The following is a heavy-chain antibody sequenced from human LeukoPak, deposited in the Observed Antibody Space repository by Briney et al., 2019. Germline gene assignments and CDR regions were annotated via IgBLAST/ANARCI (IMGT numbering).Heavy chain of an antibody. CDR1: GYTFTGYY. V-gene: IGHV1-2*02. CDR3: ARGAHYDILTGYPGYYYMDV. Sequence: ASVKVSCKASGYTFTGYYMHWVRQAPGQGLEWMGWINPNSGGTNYAQKLQGRVTMTTDTSTSTAYMELRSLRSDDTAVYYCARGAHYDILTGYPGYYYMDVWGKGTTVTISS. J-gene: IGHJ6*03. D-gene: IGHD3-9*01. CDR2: INPNSGGT.